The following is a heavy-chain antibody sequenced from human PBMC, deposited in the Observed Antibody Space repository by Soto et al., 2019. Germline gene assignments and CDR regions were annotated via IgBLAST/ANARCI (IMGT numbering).Heavy chain of an antibody. D-gene: IGHD3-22*01. CDR3: AREVDSSGYWKYFQH. Sequence: QVQLQESGPGLVKPSQTLSLTCTVSGGSISSGDYYWSWIRQPPGKGLEWIGYIYYSGSTYYNPSLQIRLTISVDTSKNQSSLKLSSVTAADTAVYYCAREVDSSGYWKYFQHWGQGTLVTVSS. CDR2: IYYSGST. CDR1: GGSISSGDYY. J-gene: IGHJ1*01. V-gene: IGHV4-30-4*01.